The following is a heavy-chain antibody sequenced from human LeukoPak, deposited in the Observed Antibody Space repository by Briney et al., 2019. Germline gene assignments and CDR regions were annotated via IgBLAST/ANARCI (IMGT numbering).Heavy chain of an antibody. CDR2: ISYDGSNK. J-gene: IGHJ4*02. V-gene: IGHV3-30*04. D-gene: IGHD3-16*01. Sequence: GGSLRLSCAASGFTFSSYAVHWVRQAPGKGLEWVAVISYDGSNKYYADSVKGRFTISRDNSKNTLYLQMNSLRAEDTAVYYCARNVFGYYFDYWGQGTLVTVSS. CDR3: ARNVFGYYFDY. CDR1: GFTFSSYA.